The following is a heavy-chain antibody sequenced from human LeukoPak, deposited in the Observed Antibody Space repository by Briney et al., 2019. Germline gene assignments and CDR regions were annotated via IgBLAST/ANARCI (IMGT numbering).Heavy chain of an antibody. Sequence: PGGSLRLSCAASGFTFSSYTMSWVRQAPGKGLEWVSAISGSGGSTYYADSVKGRFTISRDNSKNTLYLQMNSLRAEDTAVYYCAKVAHYYDSRGPLNDAFDIWGQGTMVTVSS. CDR1: GFTFSSYT. CDR3: AKVAHYYDSRGPLNDAFDI. V-gene: IGHV3-23*01. D-gene: IGHD3-22*01. J-gene: IGHJ3*02. CDR2: ISGSGGST.